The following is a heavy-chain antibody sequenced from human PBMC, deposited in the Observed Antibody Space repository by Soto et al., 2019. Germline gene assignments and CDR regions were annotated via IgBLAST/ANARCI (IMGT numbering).Heavy chain of an antibody. CDR3: ARLVAGTGRGTR. CDR1: GYTFTSYD. CDR2: MNPNSGNT. J-gene: IGHJ4*02. Sequence: ASVKVSCKASGYTFTSYDINWVRQATGQGLEWMGWMNPNSGNTGYAQKFQGRVTMTRNTSISTAYMELSSLGSEDTAVYYCARLVAGTGRGTRWGQGTLVTVSS. D-gene: IGHD6-19*01. V-gene: IGHV1-8*01.